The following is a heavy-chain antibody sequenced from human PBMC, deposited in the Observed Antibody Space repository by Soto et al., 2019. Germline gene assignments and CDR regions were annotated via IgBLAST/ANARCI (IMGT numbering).Heavy chain of an antibody. Sequence: QVQLVQSGDEVKKPGASVKVSGKASGYIFVNYGIAWAPQAPGQGLEWMGWISPYNGNTHYATKGQGRLTMTTDTSTSTAYMDLRSLTSDDTAVYYCAMVDNYVTPTPQDVWGQGTTVTVSS. V-gene: IGHV1-18*01. CDR1: GYIFVNYG. CDR2: ISPYNGNT. CDR3: AMVDNYVTPTPQDV. J-gene: IGHJ6*02. D-gene: IGHD3-16*01.